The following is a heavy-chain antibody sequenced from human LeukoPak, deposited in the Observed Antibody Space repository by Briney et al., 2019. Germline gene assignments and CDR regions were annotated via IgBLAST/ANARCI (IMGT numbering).Heavy chain of an antibody. J-gene: IGHJ4*02. D-gene: IGHD4-17*01. CDR1: GFSISPYS. CDR2: ITSSSGDI. CDR3: ASLHGDYVY. Sequence: GGSLRLSCASSGFSISPYSMNWVRQAPGKGLEWVSCITSSSGDIYYADSVKGRFTISRDNTESSLYLQMDSLRVEDTAVYYCASLHGDYVYWGQGTLVTVSS. V-gene: IGHV3-21*01.